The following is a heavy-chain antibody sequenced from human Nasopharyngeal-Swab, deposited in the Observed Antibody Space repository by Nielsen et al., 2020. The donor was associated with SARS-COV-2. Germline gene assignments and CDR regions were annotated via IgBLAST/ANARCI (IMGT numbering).Heavy chain of an antibody. CDR3: ARVSYYGSGSYYPPLYWYFDL. Sequence: GGPLRLSCAPSGFTFSSYDMHWVRNATGKGLEWVSAIGTAGDTYSQGSVKGRFTISRENATTSLYLQMNSLRAGDTAVYYCARVSYYGSGSYYPPLYWYFDLWGRGTLVTVSS. D-gene: IGHD3-10*01. CDR2: IGTAGDT. CDR1: GFTFSSYD. V-gene: IGHV3-13*01. J-gene: IGHJ2*01.